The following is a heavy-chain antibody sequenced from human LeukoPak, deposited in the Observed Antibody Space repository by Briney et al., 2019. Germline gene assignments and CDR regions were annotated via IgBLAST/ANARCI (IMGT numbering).Heavy chain of an antibody. CDR3: ARQVPGSADY. CDR1: GYTFTAYY. CDR2: INPNSGDT. D-gene: IGHD3-10*01. Sequence: ASVKVSCKASGYTFTAYYVHWVRQAPGQGLEWMGWINPNSGDTNYAQKFQGRVTMTRDTSISTAYMELSRLRSDDTAMYYCARQVPGSADYWGQGTLVTVSS. J-gene: IGHJ4*02. V-gene: IGHV1-2*02.